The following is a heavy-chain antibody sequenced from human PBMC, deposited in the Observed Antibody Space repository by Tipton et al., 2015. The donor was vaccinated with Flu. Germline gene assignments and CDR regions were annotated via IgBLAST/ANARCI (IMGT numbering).Heavy chain of an antibody. Sequence: LRLSCTVSGGSISSSSYYWGWIRQPPGKGLEWIGSIYYSGSTNYNPSLKSRVTISVDTSKNQFSLKLSSVTAADTAVYYCARDVSGGILTGYRYFDYWGQGTLVTVSS. CDR2: IYYSGST. CDR3: ARDVSGGILTGYRYFDY. J-gene: IGHJ4*02. CDR1: GGSISSSSYY. V-gene: IGHV4-39*07. D-gene: IGHD3-9*01.